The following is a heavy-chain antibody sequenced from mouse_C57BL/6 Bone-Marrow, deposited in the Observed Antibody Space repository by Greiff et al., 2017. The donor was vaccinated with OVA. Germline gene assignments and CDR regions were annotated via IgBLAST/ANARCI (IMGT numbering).Heavy chain of an antibody. CDR3: TTYYGNYPAWFAY. Sequence: VQLQQSGAELVRPGASVKLSCTASGFNIKDDYMHWVKPRPEQGLEWIGWIDPENGDTEYASKFQGKATITADTSSNTAYLQLSSLTSEDTAVYSCTTYYGNYPAWFAYWGQGTLVTVSA. D-gene: IGHD2-1*01. J-gene: IGHJ3*01. CDR2: IDPENGDT. CDR1: GFNIKDDY. V-gene: IGHV14-4*01.